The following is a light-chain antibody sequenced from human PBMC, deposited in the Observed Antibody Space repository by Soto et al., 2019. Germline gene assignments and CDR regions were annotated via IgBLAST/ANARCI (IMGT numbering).Light chain of an antibody. CDR3: AAWDDSLNGLV. CDR2: DNN. Sequence: QSVLTQPPSASGTPGQRVTISCSGSSSNIGINAVNWYQQLPGTAPKLVMFDNNQRPSGVTDRFSGSKSGISGSLAISGLQSEDEADYSCAAWDDSLNGLVFGAGTKLTVL. J-gene: IGLJ1*01. CDR1: SSNIGINA. V-gene: IGLV1-44*01.